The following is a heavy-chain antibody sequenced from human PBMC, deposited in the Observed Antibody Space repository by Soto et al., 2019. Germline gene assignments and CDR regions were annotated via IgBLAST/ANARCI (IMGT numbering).Heavy chain of an antibody. D-gene: IGHD4-17*01. CDR3: ARTVDAYSDPYYIDF. Sequence: GESLKISCKGSGFSFSNHWFAWVRQMPGKGLEWMGIIYPGDSDTRYSPSFRGQVTISADKSISTAYLQWGNLKASDTAMYYCARTVDAYSDPYYIDFWGPGTLVTVSS. J-gene: IGHJ4*02. V-gene: IGHV5-51*01. CDR1: GFSFSNHW. CDR2: IYPGDSDT.